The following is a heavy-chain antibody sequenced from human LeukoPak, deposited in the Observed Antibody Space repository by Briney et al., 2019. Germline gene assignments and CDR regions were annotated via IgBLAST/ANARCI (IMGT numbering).Heavy chain of an antibody. CDR1: GYTFTDYY. D-gene: IGHD1-26*01. J-gene: IGHJ3*02. CDR3: ASGGRIVGATGDAFDI. V-gene: IGHV1-69-2*01. CDR2: VDPEDGET. Sequence: ASVKVSCKVSGYTFTDYYMHWVQQAPGKGLEWMGLVDPEDGETIYAEKSQGRVTITADTSTDTAYMELSSLRSEDTAVYYCASGGRIVGATGDAFDIWGQGTMVTVSS.